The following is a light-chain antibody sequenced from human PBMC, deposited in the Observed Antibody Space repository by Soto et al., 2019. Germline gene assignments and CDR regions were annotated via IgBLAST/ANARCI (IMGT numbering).Light chain of an antibody. J-gene: IGLJ1*01. V-gene: IGLV2-8*01. Sequence: QSVLTQPPSASGSPGQSVTISCSGTSSDIGNYNYVSWYQQHPGKAPKLMIYEVSQRPSGVPDRFSGPKSGNTASLTVSGLQADDEADYYCCSHAGNNQKVFGTGTKVTVL. CDR1: SSDIGNYNY. CDR3: CSHAGNNQKV. CDR2: EVS.